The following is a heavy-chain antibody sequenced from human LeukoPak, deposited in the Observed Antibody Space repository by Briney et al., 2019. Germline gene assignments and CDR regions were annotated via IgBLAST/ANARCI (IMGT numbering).Heavy chain of an antibody. V-gene: IGHV3-48*03. CDR2: MSSSGSTI. D-gene: IGHD6-13*01. CDR3: ARVAGPYYYYYMDV. J-gene: IGHJ6*03. CDR1: GFTFSSYE. Sequence: GGSLRLSCAASGFTFSSYEMNWVRQAPGKGLEWVSYMSSSGSTIYYADSVKGRFTISRDNAKSSLHLQMNSLRAEDTAVYYCARVAGPYYYYYMDVWGKGTTVTVSS.